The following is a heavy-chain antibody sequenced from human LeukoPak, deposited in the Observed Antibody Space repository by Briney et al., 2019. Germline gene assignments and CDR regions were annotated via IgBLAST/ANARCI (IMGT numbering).Heavy chain of an antibody. CDR3: AELGITMIGGV. V-gene: IGHV3-48*03. CDR1: AFTFSSYE. D-gene: IGHD3-10*02. CDR2: ISSSGSTI. J-gene: IGHJ6*04. Sequence: GGSLRLSCAPSAFTFSSYEMNWVRQAPGKGLEWVSYISSSGSTIYYVDSVKGRFTISRDNAKSSLYLQMNSLRAEDTAVYYCAELGITMIGGVWGKGTTVTISS.